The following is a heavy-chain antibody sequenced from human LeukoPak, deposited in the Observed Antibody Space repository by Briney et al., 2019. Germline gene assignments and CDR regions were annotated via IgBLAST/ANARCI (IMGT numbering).Heavy chain of an antibody. CDR2: IYYSGST. D-gene: IGHD2-2*01. Sequence: SETLSLTCTVSGGSISSYYWSWIRQPPGKGLEWIGYIYYSGSTNYNPSLKSRVTISVDTSKNQFSLKLSSVTAADTAVYYCARLFCSSTSCHYGMDVWGQGTTVTVSS. V-gene: IGHV4-59*08. CDR1: GGSISSYY. J-gene: IGHJ6*02. CDR3: ARLFCSSTSCHYGMDV.